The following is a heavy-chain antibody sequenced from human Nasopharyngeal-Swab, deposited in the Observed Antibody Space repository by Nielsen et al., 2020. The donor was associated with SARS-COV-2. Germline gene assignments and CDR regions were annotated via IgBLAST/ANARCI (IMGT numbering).Heavy chain of an antibody. Sequence: PGKGLEWIGYIYYSGSTYYNPSLKSRVTISVDTSKNQFSLKLSSVTAADTAVYYCARGSPPLYDILTGYYPPFDYWGQGTLVTVSS. D-gene: IGHD3-9*01. CDR3: ARGSPPLYDILTGYYPPFDY. CDR2: IYYSGST. J-gene: IGHJ4*02. V-gene: IGHV4-31*02.